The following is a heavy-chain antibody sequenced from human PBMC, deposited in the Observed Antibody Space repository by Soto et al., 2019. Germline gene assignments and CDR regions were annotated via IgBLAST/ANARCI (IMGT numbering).Heavy chain of an antibody. D-gene: IGHD5-18*01. J-gene: IGHJ6*02. CDR2: IIPILGIA. Sequence: GASVKVSCKASGGAFSSYTISWVRQAPGQGLEWMGRIIPILGIANYAQKFQGRVTITADKSTSTAYMELSSLRSEDTAVYYCARRGEVDTAMVGDYYYGMDVWGQGTTVTVSS. CDR3: ARRGEVDTAMVGDYYYGMDV. V-gene: IGHV1-69*02. CDR1: GGAFSSYT.